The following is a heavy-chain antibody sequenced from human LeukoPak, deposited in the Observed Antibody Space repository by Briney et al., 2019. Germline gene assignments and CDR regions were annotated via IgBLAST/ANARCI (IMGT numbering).Heavy chain of an antibody. CDR2: ISSSSSTI. CDR3: ARGLNYGDYGN. CDR1: GFTFSSYS. Sequence: PGGSLRLSCAASGFTFSSYSMNWVRQAPGKGLEWVSYISSSSSTIYYADSVKGRFTISRDNAKNSLYLQMNSLRAEDTALYYCARGLNYGDYGNWGQGTLVSVSS. V-gene: IGHV3-48*04. D-gene: IGHD4-17*01. J-gene: IGHJ4*02.